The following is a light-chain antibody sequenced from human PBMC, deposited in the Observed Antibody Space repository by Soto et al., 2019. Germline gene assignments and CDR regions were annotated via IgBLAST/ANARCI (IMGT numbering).Light chain of an antibody. CDR3: ATWDESLNGVV. CDR2: SSN. J-gene: IGLJ3*02. Sequence: QAVVTQPPSASGTPGQRVTISCSGSSSNIGSNTVNWYQHLPGTAPKLLIYSSNQRPSGVPDRFSGSKSGTSASLAISGLQSEDEADYYCATWDESLNGVVFGGGTKLTVL. V-gene: IGLV1-44*01. CDR1: SSNIGSNT.